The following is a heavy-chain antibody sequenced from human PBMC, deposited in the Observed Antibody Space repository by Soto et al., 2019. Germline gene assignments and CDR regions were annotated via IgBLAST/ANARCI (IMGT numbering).Heavy chain of an antibody. D-gene: IGHD3-16*01. CDR1: GGTFSSYA. CDR3: ERAGLRSPAFSYLDY. J-gene: IGHJ4*02. CDR2: IIPIFGTA. Sequence: QVQLVQSGAEVKKPGSSVKVSCKASGGTFSSYAISWVRQAPGQGLEWMGGIIPIFGTANYAQKLQGRVTITAHETTSTAYMELGRLCSENTAVYYCERAGLRSPAFSYLDYWGQGTMVTVSS. V-gene: IGHV1-69*01.